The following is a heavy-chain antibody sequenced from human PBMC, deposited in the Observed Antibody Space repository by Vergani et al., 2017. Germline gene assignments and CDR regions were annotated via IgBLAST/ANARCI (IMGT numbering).Heavy chain of an antibody. CDR1: GGTFSSYT. J-gene: IGHJ4*02. V-gene: IGHV1-69*08. Sequence: QVQLVQSGAELKKPGSSVKVSCKASGGTFSSYTISWVRQAPGQGLEWMGRIIPILGIANYAQKFQGRVTITADKSTSTAYMELSSLRSEDTAVYYCARDLGYCSGGSCSYWGQGTLVTVSS. CDR3: ARDLGYCSGGSCSY. D-gene: IGHD2-15*01. CDR2: IIPILGIA.